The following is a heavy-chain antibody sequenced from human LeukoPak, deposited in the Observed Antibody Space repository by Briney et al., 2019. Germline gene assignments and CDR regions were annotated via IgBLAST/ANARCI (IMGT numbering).Heavy chain of an antibody. CDR2: IYTSGST. CDR3: ARAPPLYYDFWSGYESSDAFDI. D-gene: IGHD3-3*01. J-gene: IGHJ3*02. CDR1: GGSISSYY. Sequence: SETLSLTCTVSGGSISSYYWSWIRQPAGKGLEWIGRIYTSGSTNYNPSLKSRVTMSVDTSKNQFSLKLSSVTAADTAVYYCARAPPLYYDFWSGYESSDAFDIWGQGTMVTVSS. V-gene: IGHV4-4*07.